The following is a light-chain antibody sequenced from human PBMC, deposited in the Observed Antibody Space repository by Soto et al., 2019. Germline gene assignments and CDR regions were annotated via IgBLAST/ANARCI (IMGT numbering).Light chain of an antibody. CDR3: QQRQYWPPIT. J-gene: IGKJ5*01. CDR1: QSVSSY. Sequence: VLTQSPATLSLSPGERATLCCRASQSVSSYLAWYQQKPGQAPRLLIYDTSNRATGVPARFSGSGSGTDFTLTISSLEPEDCAIYYCQQRQYWPPITFGQGTRLENK. CDR2: DTS. V-gene: IGKV3-11*01.